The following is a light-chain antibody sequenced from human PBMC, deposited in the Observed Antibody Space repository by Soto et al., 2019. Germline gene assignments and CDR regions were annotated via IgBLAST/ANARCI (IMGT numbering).Light chain of an antibody. CDR2: KDS. J-gene: IGLJ3*02. V-gene: IGLV3-25*02. CDR3: QSADSSGAFWV. Sequence: SSELTQPPSVSVSPGQTARITCSGDTLPEQYAYWYQQKPGQAPVTVIYKDSQRPSGIPERFSGSRSGTTVTLTISGVQAEDEADYYCQSADSSGAFWVFGGGTQLTVL. CDR1: TLPEQY.